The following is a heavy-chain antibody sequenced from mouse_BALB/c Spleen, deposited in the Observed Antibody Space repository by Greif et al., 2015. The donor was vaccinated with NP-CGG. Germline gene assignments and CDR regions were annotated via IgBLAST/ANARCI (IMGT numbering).Heavy chain of an antibody. Sequence: EVKLVESGPELVKPGASVKMSCKASGYTFTSYVMHWVKQKPGQGLEWIGYINPYNDGTKYNEKFKGKATLTSDKSSSTAYMELSSLTSEDSAVYYCARERDYGNRFAYWGRGTLVTVSA. CDR3: ARERDYGNRFAY. CDR1: GYTFTSYV. D-gene: IGHD2-1*01. V-gene: IGHV1-14*01. J-gene: IGHJ3*01. CDR2: INPYNDGT.